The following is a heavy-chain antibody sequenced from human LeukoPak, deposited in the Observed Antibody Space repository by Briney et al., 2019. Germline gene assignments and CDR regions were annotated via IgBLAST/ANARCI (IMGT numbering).Heavy chain of an antibody. D-gene: IGHD1-1*01. CDR1: GFTFSSYA. CDR2: ISSNGGST. CDR3: VKLTTTGTTKVDY. V-gene: IGHV3-64D*06. Sequence: PGGSLRLSCSAPGFTFSSYAMHWVRQAPGKGLEYVSAISSNGGSTYYADSVKGRFTISRDNSKNTLYLQMSSLRAEDTAVYYCVKLTTTGTTKVDYWGQGTLVTVSS. J-gene: IGHJ4*02.